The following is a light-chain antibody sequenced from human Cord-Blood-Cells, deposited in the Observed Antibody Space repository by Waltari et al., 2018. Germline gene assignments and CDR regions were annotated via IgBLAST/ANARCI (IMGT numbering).Light chain of an antibody. V-gene: IGLV2-23*01. Sequence: QSALTQPASVSGSPGQSLTISCTGTSSDVWSYNLVSWYQQHPGKAPTRMIYEGSKRPSGVSNRFSGSKSGNTASLTISGLQAEDEADYYCCSYAGSSTLVFGGGTKLTVL. CDR2: EGS. CDR3: CSYAGSSTLV. J-gene: IGLJ2*01. CDR1: SSDVWSYNL.